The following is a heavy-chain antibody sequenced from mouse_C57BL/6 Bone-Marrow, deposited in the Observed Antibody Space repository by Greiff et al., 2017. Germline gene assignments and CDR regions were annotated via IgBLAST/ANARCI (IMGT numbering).Heavy chain of an antibody. CDR3: TFGNLWYFDV. D-gene: IGHD2-1*01. J-gene: IGHJ1*03. CDR1: GYTFTDYE. CDR2: IDPETGGT. Sequence: LVESGAELVRPGASVTLSCKASGYTFTDYEMHWVKQTPVHGLEWIGAIDPETGGTAYNQKFKGKAILTADKSSSTAYMELRSLTSEDSAVYYCTFGNLWYFDVWGTGTTVTVSS. V-gene: IGHV1-15*01.